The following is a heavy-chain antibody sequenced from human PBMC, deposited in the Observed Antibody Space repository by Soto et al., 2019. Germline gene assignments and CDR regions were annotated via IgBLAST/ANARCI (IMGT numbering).Heavy chain of an antibody. CDR3: ASLMSSGYYYGMDV. CDR2: IIPILGIA. CDR1: GGTFSSYT. D-gene: IGHD3-10*01. J-gene: IGHJ6*02. Sequence: QVQLVQSGAEVKKPGSSVKVSCKASGGTFSSYTISWVRQAPGQGLEWMGRIIPILGIANYAQKFQGRVTITADKSTSTAYMELSSLRSEDMAVYYCASLMSSGYYYGMDVWGQGTTVTVSS. V-gene: IGHV1-69*02.